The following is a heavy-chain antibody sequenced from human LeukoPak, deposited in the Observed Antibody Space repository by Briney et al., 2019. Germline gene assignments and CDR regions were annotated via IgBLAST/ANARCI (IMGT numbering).Heavy chain of an antibody. V-gene: IGHV3-23*03. CDR3: AKDASYGSSSFNSFDP. J-gene: IGHJ5*02. D-gene: IGHD3-10*01. CDR2: IYSGGST. Sequence: GGSLRLSCAASGFTFSSYAMSWVRQAPGKGLEWVSVIYSGGSTYYADSVKGRFTISRDNAKNSLYLQMNSLRAEDTALYYCAKDASYGSSSFNSFDPWGQGTLVTVSS. CDR1: GFTFSSYA.